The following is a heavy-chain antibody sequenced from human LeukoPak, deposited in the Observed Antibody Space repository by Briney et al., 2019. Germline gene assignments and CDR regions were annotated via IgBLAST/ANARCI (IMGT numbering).Heavy chain of an antibody. CDR1: GYSFTSYW. CDR2: IYPGDSDT. V-gene: IGHV5-51*01. CDR3: ARQGVYVDTAMVSDY. D-gene: IGHD5-18*01. J-gene: IGHJ4*02. Sequence: GASLKISFKGSGYSFTSYWIGWVRQMPGKGLEWMGIIYPGDSDTRYSPSFQGQVTISADKSISTAYLQWSSLKASDTATYYCARQGVYVDTAMVSDYWGQGTLVTVSS.